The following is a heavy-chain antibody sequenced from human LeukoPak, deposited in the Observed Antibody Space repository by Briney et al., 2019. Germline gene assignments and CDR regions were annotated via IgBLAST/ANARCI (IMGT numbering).Heavy chain of an antibody. J-gene: IGHJ3*02. CDR2: ISGTGVST. Sequence: GGSLRLSCAASGFTFSSFAMSWVRQAPGKGLEWVSGISGTGVSTDYSDSVKGRFTISRDKSKNTLYLQMNSLRAEDTAVYYCAGKLLSAGAFDIWGQGTMVTVSS. CDR3: AGKLLSAGAFDI. CDR1: GFTFSSFA. D-gene: IGHD2/OR15-2a*01. V-gene: IGHV3-23*01.